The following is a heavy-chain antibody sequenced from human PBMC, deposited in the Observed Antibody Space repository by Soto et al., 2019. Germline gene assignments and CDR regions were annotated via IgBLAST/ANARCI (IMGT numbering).Heavy chain of an antibody. CDR3: ARGTSGSHWPFDS. CDR2: IYSSGST. CDR1: GGSISSHY. Sequence: SETLSLTCTVSGGSISSHYWSWIRQPPGKGLEWIGYIYSSGSTNYNPSLTNLLTISVDTSKTQFSLRLSSVTAADTAVYYCARGTSGSHWPFDSWGQGTLVTVSS. J-gene: IGHJ4*02. D-gene: IGHD1-26*01. V-gene: IGHV4-59*11.